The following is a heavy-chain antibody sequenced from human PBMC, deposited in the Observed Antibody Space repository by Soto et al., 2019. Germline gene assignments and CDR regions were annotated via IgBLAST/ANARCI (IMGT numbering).Heavy chain of an antibody. CDR3: ARERGETTVTTDYYYYMDV. V-gene: IGHV1-69*08. J-gene: IGHJ6*03. CDR1: GGTFSSYT. CDR2: IIPILGIA. D-gene: IGHD4-17*01. Sequence: QVQLVQSGAEVKKPGSSVEVSCKASGGTFSSYTISWVRQAPGQGLEWMGRIIPILGIANYAQKFQGRVTITADKSTSTAYMELSSLRSEDTAVYYCARERGETTVTTDYYYYMDVWGKGTTVTVSS.